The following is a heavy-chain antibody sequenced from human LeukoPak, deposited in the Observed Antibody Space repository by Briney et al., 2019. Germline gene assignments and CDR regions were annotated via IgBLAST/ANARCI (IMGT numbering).Heavy chain of an antibody. D-gene: IGHD3-9*01. CDR2: IKQDGSEK. J-gene: IGHJ4*02. CDR3: AREYDILTY. V-gene: IGHV3-7*01. Sequence: GGSLGLSCAASGFTFSNYWMTWVRQAPGKGLEWVANIKQDGSEKYYVDSVKGRFTISRDNAKNSLYLQMNSLRAEDTAVYYCAREYDILTYWGQGTLVTVSS. CDR1: GFTFSNYW.